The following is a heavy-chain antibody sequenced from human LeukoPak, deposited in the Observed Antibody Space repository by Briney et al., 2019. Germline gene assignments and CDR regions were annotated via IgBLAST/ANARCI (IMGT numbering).Heavy chain of an antibody. J-gene: IGHJ6*02. CDR1: VYTFTSYG. Sequence: ASVKVSCKASVYTFTSYGISWVRQAPGQGLEWMGWISAYNGNTNYAQKLQGRVTMTTDTSTSTAYMELRSLRSDDTAVYYCARGGEEDYYYYGMDVWGQGTTVTVSS. V-gene: IGHV1-18*01. CDR3: ARGGEEDYYYYGMDV. CDR2: ISAYNGNT. D-gene: IGHD4-17*01.